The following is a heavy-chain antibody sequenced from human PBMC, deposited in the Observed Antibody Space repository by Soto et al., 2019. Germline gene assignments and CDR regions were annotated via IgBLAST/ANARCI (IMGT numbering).Heavy chain of an antibody. D-gene: IGHD4-17*01. CDR2: IYNTESP. CDR3: ARESGDYYYFDY. Sequence: SETLSLTCSVSGGSITGYYWSWIRQSPGKGLEWIAYIYNTESPIYNPSLKSRVTISVDTSKNQFSLKLSSVTAADTAVYHCARESGDYYYFDYWGQGTLVTVSS. J-gene: IGHJ4*02. V-gene: IGHV4-59*01. CDR1: GGSITGYY.